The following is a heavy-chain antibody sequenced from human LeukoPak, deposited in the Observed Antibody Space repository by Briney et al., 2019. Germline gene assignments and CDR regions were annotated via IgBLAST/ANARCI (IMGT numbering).Heavy chain of an antibody. CDR3: ASLSGGLFDY. CDR1: GGSISSSSYY. CDR2: IYYSGST. D-gene: IGHD3-16*01. J-gene: IGHJ4*02. Sequence: SETLSLTCTVSGGSISSSSYYWGWIRQPPGKGLEWIGSIYYSGSTYYNPSLKSRVTISVDTSKNQSALKLSSVTAADTAVYYCASLSGGLFDYWGQGTLVTVSS. V-gene: IGHV4-39*01.